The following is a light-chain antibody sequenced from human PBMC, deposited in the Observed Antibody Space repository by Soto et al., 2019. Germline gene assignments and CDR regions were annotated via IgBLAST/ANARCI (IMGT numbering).Light chain of an antibody. CDR2: DAS. CDR1: QSIGTY. V-gene: IGKV3-11*01. Sequence: EIVLTQSPATLSLSPGDRATLSCRASQSIGTYLAWYQQKPGQAPSLLIYDASNRATGIPARFSGSGSGTVFSRTFSRLETENFAVYFCQHCSNSPTTCTFGQGTKVEIK. J-gene: IGKJ1*01. CDR3: QHCSNSPTTCT.